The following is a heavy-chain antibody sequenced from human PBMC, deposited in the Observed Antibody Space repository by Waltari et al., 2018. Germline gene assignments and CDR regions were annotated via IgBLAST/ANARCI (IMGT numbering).Heavy chain of an antibody. CDR1: GFIFTSFY. CDR2: LFPRHAEA. CDR3: ARRSLVVVIRGGAFDL. D-gene: IGHD3-22*01. V-gene: IGHV5-51*01. J-gene: IGHJ3*01. Sequence: EVQLAQSGSEVKKPGESLKISCKGYGFIFTSFYIGWVRQKPGKGLEWMGMLFPRHAEATYSPSFQGRVTTSADKSPNTAYLQWSSLNASDTAMYYCARRSLVVVIRGGAFDLCGQGTMVTVSA.